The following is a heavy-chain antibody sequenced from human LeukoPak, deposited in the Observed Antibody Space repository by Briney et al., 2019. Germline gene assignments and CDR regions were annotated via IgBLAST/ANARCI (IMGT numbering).Heavy chain of an antibody. J-gene: IGHJ6*03. CDR1: GFTFTSSA. V-gene: IGHV1-58*01. Sequence: ASVKVSCKASGFTFTSSAVQWVRQARGQRLEWIGWIVVGSGNTNYAQKFQERVTITRDMSTSTAYMELSSLRSEDTAVYYCAAGLTMGYYYYYYMDVWGKGTTVTVSS. D-gene: IGHD3-10*01. CDR3: AAGLTMGYYYYYYMDV. CDR2: IVVGSGNT.